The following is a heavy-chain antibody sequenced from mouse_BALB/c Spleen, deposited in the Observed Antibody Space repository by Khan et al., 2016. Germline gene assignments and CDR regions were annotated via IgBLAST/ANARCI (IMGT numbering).Heavy chain of an antibody. CDR3: SPLGGNYRAWFAY. V-gene: IGHV5-4*02. J-gene: IGHJ3*01. CDR2: ISDGGSYT. D-gene: IGHD2-1*01. CDR1: GFTFSDYY. Sequence: EVELVESGGGLVKPGGSLKLSCAASGFTFSDYYMYWVRQTPEKRLEWVATISDGGSYTYYPDSVKGRFTISRDNAKNNLYQQMSSLQSEDTSMYYFSPLGGNYRAWFAYWGQGTLVTVSA.